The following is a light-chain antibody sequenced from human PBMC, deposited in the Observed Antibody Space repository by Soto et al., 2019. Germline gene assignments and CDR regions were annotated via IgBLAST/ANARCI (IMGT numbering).Light chain of an antibody. J-gene: IGKJ1*01. CDR1: QSVLFSINQKNY. V-gene: IGKV4-1*01. CDR2: WAS. Sequence: DIVLTQSPDSVAVSLGERVTINCKSSQSVLFSINQKNYLAWYHQKPGQPPKLLIYWASIRESGVPTRFSGSGSGTNFTLTISSLQAEDASVYYCQQYYTTPPTFGMGTKVDIK. CDR3: QQYYTTPPT.